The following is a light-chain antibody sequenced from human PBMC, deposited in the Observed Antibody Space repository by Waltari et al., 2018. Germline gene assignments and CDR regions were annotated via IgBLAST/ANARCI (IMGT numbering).Light chain of an antibody. V-gene: IGKV1-5*03. CDR3: QQYKNYSGRT. CDR1: QNINSW. J-gene: IGKJ1*01. Sequence: DIQMTQSPSTLSASVGDRVTITCRASQNINSWLAWYQQKPGKAPNLLIYKASTLGSGVPARFSGSGSGTEFTLTITSLQPDDFATYFCQQYKNYSGRTFGQGTKVEIK. CDR2: KAS.